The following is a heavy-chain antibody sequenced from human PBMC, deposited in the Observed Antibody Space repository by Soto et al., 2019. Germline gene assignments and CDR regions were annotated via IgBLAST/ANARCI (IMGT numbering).Heavy chain of an antibody. Sequence: ASVKVSCKASGYTFTGYYMHWVRQAPGQGLEWMGWINPNSGGTNYAQKFQGWVTMTRDTSISTAYMELSRLRSDDTAVYYCARDIGGRDGYNYWFDPWGQGTLVTVSS. V-gene: IGHV1-2*04. CDR3: ARDIGGRDGYNYWFDP. J-gene: IGHJ5*02. CDR1: GYTFTGYY. D-gene: IGHD5-12*01. CDR2: INPNSGGT.